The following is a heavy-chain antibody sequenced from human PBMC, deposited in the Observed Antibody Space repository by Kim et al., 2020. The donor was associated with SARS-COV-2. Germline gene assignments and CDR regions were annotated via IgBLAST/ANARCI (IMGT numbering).Heavy chain of an antibody. J-gene: IGHJ6*01. V-gene: IGHV3-23*01. CDR3: AKKTGYTIYYGMDV. CDR2: VSGSGGDT. D-gene: IGHD2-2*02. Sequence: GGSLRLSCAASGFTFNTYAMSWVRQAPGKGLEWVSTVSGSGGDTYYADSDSVKGRFTIARDNSKTTLYLQMNSLRVEDTSVYYCAKKTGYTIYYGMDVWG. CDR1: GFTFNTYA.